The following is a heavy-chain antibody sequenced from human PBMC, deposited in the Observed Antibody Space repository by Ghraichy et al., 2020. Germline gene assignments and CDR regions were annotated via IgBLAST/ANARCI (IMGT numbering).Heavy chain of an antibody. V-gene: IGHV3-53*04. CDR1: GFTVSSNY. J-gene: IGHJ6*02. CDR3: ASGSPNYYYYYGMDV. D-gene: IGHD3-10*01. Sequence: GGSLRLSCAASGFTVSSNYMSWVRQAPGKGLEWVSVIYSGGSTYYADSVKGRFTISRHNSKNTLYLQMNSLRAEDTAVYYCASGSPNYYYYYGMDVWGQGTTVTVSS. CDR2: IYSGGST.